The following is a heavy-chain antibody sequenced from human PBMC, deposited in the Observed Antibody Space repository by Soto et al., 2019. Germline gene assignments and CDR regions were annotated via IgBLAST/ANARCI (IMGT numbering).Heavy chain of an antibody. J-gene: IGHJ5*02. CDR3: ARDITMVRGALRWFDP. Sequence: SETLSLTCTVSGGSISSSRYYWGWIRQPPGKGLEWIGSIYQSGSTYYNPSLKSRVIISVDTSKNQFSLKLSSVTAADTAVYFCARDITMVRGALRWFDPWGQGTLVTVSS. CDR2: IYQSGST. D-gene: IGHD3-10*01. CDR1: GGSISSSRYY. V-gene: IGHV4-39*07.